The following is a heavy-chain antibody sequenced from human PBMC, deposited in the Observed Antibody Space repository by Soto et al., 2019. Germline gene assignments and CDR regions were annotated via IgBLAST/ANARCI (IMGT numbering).Heavy chain of an antibody. Sequence: SVKVSCKASGGTFSSYTISWVRQAPGQGLEWMGRIIPILGIANYAQKFQGRVTITADKSTSTAYMELSSLRSEDTATYYCAHGRPYSNIVATIFDYWGQGTLVTVSS. J-gene: IGHJ4*02. V-gene: IGHV1-69*02. CDR1: GGTFSSYT. CDR3: AHGRPYSNIVATIFDY. D-gene: IGHD5-12*01. CDR2: IIPILGIA.